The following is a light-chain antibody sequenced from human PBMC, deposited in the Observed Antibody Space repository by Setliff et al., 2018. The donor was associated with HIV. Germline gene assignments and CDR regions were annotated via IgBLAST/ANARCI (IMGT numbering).Light chain of an antibody. CDR2: EVT. J-gene: IGLJ1*01. V-gene: IGLV2-11*01. CDR3: CSYAGSYTSFYV. Sequence: QSALTQPRSVSGSPGQSVTISCAGTSSDVGFYNYVSWDQQHPGRAPKLIIYEVTNLPSGVPDHFSGSKSGNTASLTISGLQAEDEADYYCCSYAGSYTSFYVFGTGTKV. CDR1: SSDVGFYNY.